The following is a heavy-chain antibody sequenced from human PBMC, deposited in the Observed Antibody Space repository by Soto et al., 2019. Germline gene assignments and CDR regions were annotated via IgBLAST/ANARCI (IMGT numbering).Heavy chain of an antibody. CDR3: ARHGYNYGGGYFDY. CDR2: IYSGGST. J-gene: IGHJ4*02. Sequence: EVQLVESGGGLVQPGGSLRLSCAASGVTVSSNYMSWVRQAPGKGLEWVSVIYSGGSTYYADSVKGRFTISRDNSQKHLYFQKDSLGGEDTAVYYCARHGYNYGGGYFDYWGQGTLVTVSS. D-gene: IGHD5-18*01. CDR1: GVTVSSNY. V-gene: IGHV3-66*04.